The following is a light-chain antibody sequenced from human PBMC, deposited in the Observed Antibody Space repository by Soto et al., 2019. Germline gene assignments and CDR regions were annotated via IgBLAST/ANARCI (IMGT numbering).Light chain of an antibody. J-gene: IGKJ5*01. Sequence: ETVLTQSPGTLSLSPGEGATLSCMSTQAFYSSLLAWYQQKPGQAPRLLIYGASSRATGIPDRFSGSGSGTDFTLSISRLEVEDFAVYHCQQYGNAPITFGQGTRLEIK. CDR3: QQYGNAPIT. V-gene: IGKV3-20*01. CDR1: QAFYSSL. CDR2: GAS.